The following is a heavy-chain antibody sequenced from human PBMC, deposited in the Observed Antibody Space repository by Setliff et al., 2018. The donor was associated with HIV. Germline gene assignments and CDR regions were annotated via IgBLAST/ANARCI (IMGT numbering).Heavy chain of an antibody. CDR2: IWYDGSSE. V-gene: IGHV3-33*01. J-gene: IGHJ4*02. Sequence: GGSLRLSCAASGFTFSNYGMHWVRQAPGKGLEWVAVIWYDGSSEYYGDSVKGRFTISRDNSKKTLYLQMNSLRAEDTAVYYCASSGSYGYWGQGTLVTVSS. CDR3: ASSGSYGY. CDR1: GFTFSNYG. D-gene: IGHD1-26*01.